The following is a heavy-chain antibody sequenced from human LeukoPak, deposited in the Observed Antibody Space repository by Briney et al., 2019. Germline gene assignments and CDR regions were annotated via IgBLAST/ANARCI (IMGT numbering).Heavy chain of an antibody. CDR1: GASVGISNYY. V-gene: IGHV4-39*07. D-gene: IGHD2-8*01. Sequence: SETLSLTCTVSGASVGISNYYWAWIRQPPGKGLEWVGSISYSGSTYYNPSLKSRVTISLDTSKNQSSLNLNSVTAADTAGYFCASVNGYPNWFDAWGQGTQVTVSS. CDR3: ASVNGYPNWFDA. J-gene: IGHJ5*02. CDR2: ISYSGST.